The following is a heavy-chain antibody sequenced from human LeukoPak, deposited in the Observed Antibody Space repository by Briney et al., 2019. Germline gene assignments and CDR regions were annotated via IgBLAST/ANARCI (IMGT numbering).Heavy chain of an antibody. CDR1: GYSISSGYY. Sequence: PSETLSLTCTVSGYSISSGYYWGWIRQPPGKGLEWIGSIYHSGSTYYNPSLKSRVTISVDTSKNQFSLKLSSVTAADTAVYYCARGSGSYLDYRGQGTLVTVSS. CDR3: ARGSGSYLDY. CDR2: IYHSGST. V-gene: IGHV4-38-2*02. J-gene: IGHJ4*02. D-gene: IGHD1-26*01.